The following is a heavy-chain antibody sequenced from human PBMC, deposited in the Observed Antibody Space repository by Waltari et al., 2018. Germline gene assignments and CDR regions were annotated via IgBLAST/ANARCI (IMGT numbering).Heavy chain of an antibody. V-gene: IGHV3-48*03. D-gene: IGHD1-26*01. CDR2: ISSGITI. Sequence: EVQLVESGGGLAQPGGSLRLSCAASGLSFSSYDMMWVRQAPGNGLESVSYISSGITIYYADSVKGRFTISRDNARNSLFLQMTSLRVEDTAVYYCARRGGIVTPLDVWGKGTTVTVSS. CDR3: ARRGGIVTPLDV. J-gene: IGHJ6*03. CDR1: GLSFSSYD.